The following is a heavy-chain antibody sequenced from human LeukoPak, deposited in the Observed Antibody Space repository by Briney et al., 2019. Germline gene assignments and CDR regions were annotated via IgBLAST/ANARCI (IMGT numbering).Heavy chain of an antibody. V-gene: IGHV1-2*02. CDR2: INPNSGGT. J-gene: IGHJ5*02. D-gene: IGHD2-15*01. CDR1: GYTFTGYY. CDR3: ARDDCSGGSRYGWFNP. Sequence: ASVKVSCKASGYTFTGYYMHWVRQAPGQGLEWMGWINPNSGGTNYAQKFQGRVTMTRDTSISTAYMELSRLRSDDTAVCYCARDDCSGGSRYGWFNPWGQGTLVTVSS.